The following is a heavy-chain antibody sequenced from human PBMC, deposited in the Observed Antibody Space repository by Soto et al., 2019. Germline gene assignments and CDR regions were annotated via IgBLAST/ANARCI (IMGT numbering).Heavy chain of an antibody. CDR2: ISGYNGNT. D-gene: IGHD6-13*01. V-gene: IGHV1-18*01. CDR3: ARAEVYTSSWYAMDV. Sequence: QARLVQSGAEVKKPGASVKVSCKASGYVFSTYGITWVRQAPGQGLEWMGWISGYNGNTGDGQKLQGRVTLTIDASTTTAYMDLRNLKSDDTAVYYCARAEVYTSSWYAMDVWGQGTTVIVSS. CDR1: GYVFSTYG. J-gene: IGHJ6*02.